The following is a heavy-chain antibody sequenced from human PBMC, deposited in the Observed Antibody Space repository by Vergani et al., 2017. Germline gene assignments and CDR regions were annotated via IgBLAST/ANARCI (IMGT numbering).Heavy chain of an antibody. J-gene: IGHJ4*02. CDR3: ARDLPFV. Sequence: QVQLVESGGGVVQPGRSLRLSCAASGFTFSSYAMHWVRQAPGKGLEWVAVISYDGSNKYYADSVKGRFTISRDNSKNTLYLQMNSLRAEDTAVYYCARDLPFVWGQGTLVTVSS. CDR1: GFTFSSYA. V-gene: IGHV3-30-3*01. CDR2: ISYDGSNK.